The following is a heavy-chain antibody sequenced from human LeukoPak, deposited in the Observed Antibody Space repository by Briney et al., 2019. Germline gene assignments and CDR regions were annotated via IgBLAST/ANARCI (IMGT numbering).Heavy chain of an antibody. Sequence: GGSLRLSCAASGFTLSSYAMSWVRQAPGKGVEWVSAISGSGGSTYYADSVKGRFTISRDNSKNTLYLQMNSLRAEDTAVYYCAKDRPVDTAMGGLNTLDPWGQGTLVTVSS. V-gene: IGHV3-23*01. J-gene: IGHJ5*02. CDR3: AKDRPVDTAMGGLNTLDP. D-gene: IGHD5-18*01. CDR2: ISGSGGST. CDR1: GFTLSSYA.